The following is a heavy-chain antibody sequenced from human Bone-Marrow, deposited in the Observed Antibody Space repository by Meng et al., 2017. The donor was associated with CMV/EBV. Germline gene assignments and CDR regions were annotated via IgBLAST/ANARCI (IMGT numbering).Heavy chain of an antibody. V-gene: IGHV3-23*01. CDR3: ARDYDFWSGYYTGIFRYYYGMDV. CDR1: GFTSSSYS. CDR2: ISGSGGST. Sequence: GESLKISCAASGFTSSSYSMNWVRQAPGKGLEWVSAISGSGGSTYYADSVKGRFTISRDNSKNTLYLQMNSLRAEDTAVYYCARDYDFWSGYYTGIFRYYYGMDVWGQGTTVTVSS. J-gene: IGHJ6*02. D-gene: IGHD3-3*01.